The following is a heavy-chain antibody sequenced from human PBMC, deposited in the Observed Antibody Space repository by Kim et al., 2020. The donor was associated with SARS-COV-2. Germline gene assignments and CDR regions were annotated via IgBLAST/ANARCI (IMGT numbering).Heavy chain of an antibody. CDR1: GGSFSGYY. CDR3: ARGRRWLQWNYYYYMDV. D-gene: IGHD5-12*01. Sequence: SETLSLTCAVYGGSFSGYYWSWSRQPPGKGLEWIGESNHSGSTNYNPSLKSRVTISVDTSKNQFSLKLSSVTAADMAVYYCARGRRWLQWNYYYYMDVWGKGTTVTVAS. J-gene: IGHJ6*03. CDR2: SNHSGST. V-gene: IGHV4-34*01.